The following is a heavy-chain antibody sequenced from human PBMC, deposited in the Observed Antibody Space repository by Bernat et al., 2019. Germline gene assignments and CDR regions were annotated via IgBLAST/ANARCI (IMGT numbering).Heavy chain of an antibody. D-gene: IGHD3-22*01. V-gene: IGHV4-30-4*01. CDR2: IDYSGST. CDR3: ARVKGSGYYFPYHLDH. CDR1: GDSISSGDYY. Sequence: QVQLQESGPGLAKASQTLSLTCTVSGDSISSGDYYWSWVRQPPGKGLEWIGYIDYSGSTYYNPSLKSRVIILVDTSKNRFALKLSSVTAADTAVYYCARVKGSGYYFPYHLDHWGQGTLVTVSS. J-gene: IGHJ4*02.